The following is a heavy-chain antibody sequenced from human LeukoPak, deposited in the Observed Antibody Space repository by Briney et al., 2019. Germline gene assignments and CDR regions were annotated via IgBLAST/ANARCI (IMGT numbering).Heavy chain of an antibody. CDR2: IWYGGSNK. Sequence: GRSLRLSCAASGFTFSSYGMHWVRQAPGKGLEWVAVIWYGGSNKYYADFVKGRFTISRDNSKNTLYLQMNSLRAEDTAVYYCAKATRDYYDSSGYFDYWGRGTLVTVSS. CDR3: AKATRDYYDSSGYFDY. D-gene: IGHD3-22*01. V-gene: IGHV3-30*18. CDR1: GFTFSSYG. J-gene: IGHJ4*02.